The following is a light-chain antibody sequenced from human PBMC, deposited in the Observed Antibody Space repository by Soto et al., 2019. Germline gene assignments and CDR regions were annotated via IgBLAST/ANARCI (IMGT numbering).Light chain of an antibody. J-gene: IGLJ1*01. Sequence: QSVLTQPPSVSGAPGQRVTISCTGSSSNIGAGYDVHWYQQLPGTAPKHLIYGNSNRPSGVPDRFSGSKSVTSASLAITGLQAEDEADYYCQSYDSSLSGSRVFGTGTKLTVL. CDR3: QSYDSSLSGSRV. V-gene: IGLV1-40*01. CDR1: SSNIGAGYD. CDR2: GNS.